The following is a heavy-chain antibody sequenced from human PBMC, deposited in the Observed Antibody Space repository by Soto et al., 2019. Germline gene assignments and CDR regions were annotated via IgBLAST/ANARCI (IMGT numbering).Heavy chain of an antibody. CDR2: FYYSQST. D-gene: IGHD4-17*01. Sequence: QLQLQESGPELVKPSETLSLNCTVSGGSLTSNSYYWGWIRQPPGKGLEWIGSFYYSQSTYFNPSLKSRVTISVETSKNQYSLKLSAVTAADTAVYYCARPSTVTYDYWGQGILVTVSS. J-gene: IGHJ4*02. CDR1: GGSLTSNSYY. V-gene: IGHV4-39*01. CDR3: ARPSTVTYDY.